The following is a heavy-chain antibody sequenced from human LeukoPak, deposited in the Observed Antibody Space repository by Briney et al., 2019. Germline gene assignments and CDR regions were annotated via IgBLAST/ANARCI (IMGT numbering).Heavy chain of an antibody. Sequence: PGGSLRLSCAASGFTFSRHSMNWVRQAPGKRLEWVSSISSSSSYIYYADSVKGRFTISRDNAKNSLSLQVSSLRAEDTAVYYCARGKTAMATGYFDSWGQGTLVTVSS. V-gene: IGHV3-21*01. J-gene: IGHJ4*02. CDR3: ARGKTAMATGYFDS. CDR1: GFTFSRHS. D-gene: IGHD5-18*01. CDR2: ISSSSSYI.